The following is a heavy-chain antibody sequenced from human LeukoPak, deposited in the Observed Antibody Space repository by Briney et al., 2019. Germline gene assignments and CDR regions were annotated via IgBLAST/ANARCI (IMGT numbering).Heavy chain of an antibody. J-gene: IGHJ4*02. CDR3: ARNYWGYFDY. Sequence: GGSLRLSCAASGSMFNGYSMTWVRQAPGKGLEWVSYISSSSSTIYYADSVKGRFTISRDNAKNSLYLQMNSLRAEDTAVYYCARNYWGYFDYWGQGTLVTVSS. D-gene: IGHD2-21*01. V-gene: IGHV3-48*01. CDR2: ISSSSSTI. CDR1: GSMFNGYS.